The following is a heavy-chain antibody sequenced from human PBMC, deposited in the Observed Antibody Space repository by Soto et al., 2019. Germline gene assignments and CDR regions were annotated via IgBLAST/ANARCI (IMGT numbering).Heavy chain of an antibody. Sequence: SETLSPTCTVSGGSISSGGYYWYWIRQHPGKGLEWIGYIYYSGTTYYNPSLKSRVTISVDTSKNQFSLKLSSVTAADTAVYYCAASCVACGGFNYYGMDVWGQGTTVT. CDR2: IYYSGTT. D-gene: IGHD2-21*01. J-gene: IGHJ6*02. CDR1: GGSISSGGYY. CDR3: AASCVACGGFNYYGMDV. V-gene: IGHV4-31*03.